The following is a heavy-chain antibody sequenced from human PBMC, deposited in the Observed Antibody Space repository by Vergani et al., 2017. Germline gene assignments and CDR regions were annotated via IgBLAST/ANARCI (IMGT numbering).Heavy chain of an antibody. D-gene: IGHD3-10*01. J-gene: IGHJ6*03. CDR1: VGIFSSYP. CDR3: AGSGFGEKYYYYYMDV. CDR2: IISILSTA. V-gene: IGHV1-69*01. Sequence: QVQLVQSGAEVKKPGFSVKVLCKASVGIFSSYPTSWVRQATGQGLEWMGGIISILSTANYAQKFQGRVTFTAHDTTSTACTELSSLRCEDTAVYYCAGSGFGEKYYYYYMDVWGKGTTVTVSS.